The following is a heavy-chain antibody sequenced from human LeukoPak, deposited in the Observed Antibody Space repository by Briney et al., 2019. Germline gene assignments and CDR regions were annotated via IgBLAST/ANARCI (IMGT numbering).Heavy chain of an antibody. D-gene: IGHD3-22*01. Sequence: ASVKVSCKASGYTFTGYYMHWVRQAPGQGLEWMGWINPNSGGTNYAQKFQGRVTMTRDTSISTAYMELSRLRSDDTAVYYCASQPELYYYDSSGYSPFDYWGQGTLVTVSS. CDR1: GYTFTGYY. CDR3: ASQPELYYYDSSGYSPFDY. V-gene: IGHV1-2*02. J-gene: IGHJ4*02. CDR2: INPNSGGT.